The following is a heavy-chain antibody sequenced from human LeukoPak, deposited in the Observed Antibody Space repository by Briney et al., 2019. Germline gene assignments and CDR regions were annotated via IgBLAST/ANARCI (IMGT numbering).Heavy chain of an antibody. CDR1: GGSISSSSYY. CDR2: IYYSGST. V-gene: IGHV4-39*01. D-gene: IGHD6-19*01. CDR3: ARRTERLRDAFDI. J-gene: IGHJ3*02. Sequence: SETLSLTCTVSGGSISSSSYYWGWIRQPPGKGLEWIGSIYYSGSTYYNPSPKSRVTISVDTSKNQFSLKLSSVTAADTAVYYCARRTERLRDAFDIWGQGTMVTVSS.